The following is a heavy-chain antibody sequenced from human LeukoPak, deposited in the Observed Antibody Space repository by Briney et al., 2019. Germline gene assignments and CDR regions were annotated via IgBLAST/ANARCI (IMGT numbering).Heavy chain of an antibody. J-gene: IGHJ4*02. Sequence: GSLRLSCSASGFTFSSYAMHWVRQAPGKGLEYVSAISSNGGSTYYADSVKGRFTISRDNSKNTLYLQMSSLRAEDTAVYYCVKKRRKTGTTFDYWGQGTLVTVSS. D-gene: IGHD1-1*01. V-gene: IGHV3-64D*09. CDR1: GFTFSSYA. CDR2: ISSNGGST. CDR3: VKKRRKTGTTFDY.